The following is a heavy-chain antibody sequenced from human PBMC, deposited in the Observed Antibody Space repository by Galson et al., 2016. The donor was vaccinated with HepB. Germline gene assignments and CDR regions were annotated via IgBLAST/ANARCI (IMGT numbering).Heavy chain of an antibody. J-gene: IGHJ6*02. D-gene: IGHD3-22*01. CDR3: ARGMIVIVYEIDV. CDR2: INSDGSET. V-gene: IGHV3-74*01. Sequence: SLRLSCAASGFTFSSYWIHWVRQEPGKGLVWVSRINSDGSETNYADSVKGRVIISRDNAKNTVYLQMNSLRAEETAVYYCARGMIVIVYEIDVWGQGTTVTVSS. CDR1: GFTFSSYW.